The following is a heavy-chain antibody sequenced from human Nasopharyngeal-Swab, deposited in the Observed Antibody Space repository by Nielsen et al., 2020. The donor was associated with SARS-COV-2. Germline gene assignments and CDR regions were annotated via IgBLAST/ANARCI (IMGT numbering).Heavy chain of an antibody. Sequence: GGSLRLSCSASGFTFSSYAMHWVRQAPGKGLKYVSAISSDGGSTYYADSVKGRFTISRDNAKNTLYLQMSSLGPGDTAVYYCVKQTPYTDWGQGTLVTVSS. CDR1: GFTFSSYA. CDR3: VKQTPYTD. V-gene: IGHV3-64D*06. J-gene: IGHJ4*02. CDR2: ISSDGGST.